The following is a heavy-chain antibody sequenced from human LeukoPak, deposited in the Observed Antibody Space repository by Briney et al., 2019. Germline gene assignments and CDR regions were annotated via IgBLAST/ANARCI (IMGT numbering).Heavy chain of an antibody. D-gene: IGHD5-18*01. Sequence: SETLSLTCTVSSGSISSSSYYWGWIRQPPGKKLEWIGSMYYSGSAYYNPSLKSRVRLSVDTSKNQFSLKLSSVTAADTAVYYCARKDVDTTVVGRWTNIDYWGQGTLVTVSS. CDR3: ARKDVDTTVVGRWTNIDY. V-gene: IGHV4-39*07. CDR1: SGSISSSSYY. J-gene: IGHJ4*02. CDR2: MYYSGSA.